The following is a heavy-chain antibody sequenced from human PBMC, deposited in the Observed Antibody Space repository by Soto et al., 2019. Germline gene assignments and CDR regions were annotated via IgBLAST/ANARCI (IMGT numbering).Heavy chain of an antibody. D-gene: IGHD3-3*02. CDR3: AADLAPSDPYNWFDP. V-gene: IGHV4-30-2*01. J-gene: IGHJ5*02. CDR2: IYHSGRT. Sequence: PSETLSLTCAVSGGSISSGDYSWSWIRQPPGKGLEWIGYIYHSGRTLYNPSLKSRVTFTRDMSTSTAYMELSSLRSEDTAVYYCAADLAPSDPYNWFDPWGQGTLVTVSS. CDR1: GGSISSGDYS.